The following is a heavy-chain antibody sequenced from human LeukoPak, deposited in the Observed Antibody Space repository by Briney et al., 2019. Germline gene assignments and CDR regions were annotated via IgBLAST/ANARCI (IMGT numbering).Heavy chain of an antibody. J-gene: IGHJ1*01. CDR2: INHSGST. Sequence: SETLSLTCAVYGGSFSGYYWSWIRQPPGKGLKWIGEINHSGSTNYNPSLKSRVTISVDTSKNQFSLKLSSVTAADTAVYYCARATTSSGWTRAEYFQHWGQGTLVTVSS. V-gene: IGHV4-34*01. D-gene: IGHD6-19*01. CDR3: ARATTSSGWTRAEYFQH. CDR1: GGSFSGYY.